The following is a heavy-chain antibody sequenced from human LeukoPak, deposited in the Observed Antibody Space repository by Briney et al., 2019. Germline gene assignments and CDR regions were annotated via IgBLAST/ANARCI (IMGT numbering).Heavy chain of an antibody. J-gene: IGHJ5*02. D-gene: IGHD3-22*01. CDR2: ISYDGSNK. CDR3: ARPYYYDSSGYASPRLFDP. CDR1: GFTFSSYA. V-gene: IGHV3-30-3*01. Sequence: GGSLRLSCAASGFTFSSYAMHWVRQAPGKGLEWVAVISYDGSNKYYADSVKGRFTISRDNSKNTLYLQMNSLRAEDTAVYYCARPYYYDSSGYASPRLFDPWGQGTLVTVSS.